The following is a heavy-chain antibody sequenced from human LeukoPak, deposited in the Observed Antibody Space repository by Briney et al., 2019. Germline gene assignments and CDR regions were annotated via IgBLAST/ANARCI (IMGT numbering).Heavy chain of an antibody. CDR2: IYSGGST. D-gene: IGHD1-26*01. CDR1: GFTVSSNY. J-gene: IGHJ3*02. CDR3: ARALSREHAFDI. Sequence: PGGSLRLSCAASGFTVSSNYMSWVRQAPGKGLEWVSVIYSGGSTYYADPVKGRFTISRDNSKDTLYLQMNSLRVEDTAVYYCARALSREHAFDIWGQGTMVTVSS. V-gene: IGHV3-53*01.